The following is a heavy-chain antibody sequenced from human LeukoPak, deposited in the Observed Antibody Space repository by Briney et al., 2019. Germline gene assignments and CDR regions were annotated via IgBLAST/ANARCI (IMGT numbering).Heavy chain of an antibody. CDR3: ARVSYYYDSSGYYYDY. Sequence: GRSLRLSCAASGFTFSSYEMNWVRQAPGKGLEWVSYISSSGITIYYADSVKGRFTISKANVKNSLYLQMNRLRVDDTAVYYCARVSYYYDSSGYYYDYRGQGTLVSVSS. CDR1: GFTFSSYE. J-gene: IGHJ4*02. D-gene: IGHD3-22*01. V-gene: IGHV3-48*03. CDR2: ISSSGITI.